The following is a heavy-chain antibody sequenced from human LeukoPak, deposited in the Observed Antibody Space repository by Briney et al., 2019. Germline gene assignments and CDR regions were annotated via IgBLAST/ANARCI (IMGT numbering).Heavy chain of an antibody. Sequence: GGSLRLSCTASGFIFSRYGMHWVRQAPGKGLEWVALIRFGGSNRYYADSVKGRFSISRDNGKNTLYLQMHSLRAEDTSVYYCARDLGSHFDFWGQGTLVTVSS. CDR2: IRFGGSNR. CDR3: ARDLGSHFDF. CDR1: GFIFSRYG. V-gene: IGHV3-30*02. J-gene: IGHJ4*02. D-gene: IGHD2-15*01.